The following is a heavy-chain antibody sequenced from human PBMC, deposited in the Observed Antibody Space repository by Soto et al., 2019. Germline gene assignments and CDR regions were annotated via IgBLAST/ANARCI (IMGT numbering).Heavy chain of an antibody. J-gene: IGHJ4*02. D-gene: IGHD3-22*01. CDR2: ISYDGSNK. CDR1: GFSFTDYG. CDR3: AKDTYYHDSSGYYVFDY. Sequence: GGSLRLSCADSGFSFTDYGMHWVRQAPGKGLEWVAVISYDGSNKNYADSVKGRFTISRDNSKNTLYLQMNSLRAEDTAVYYCAKDTYYHDSSGYYVFDYWGQGTLVTVSS. V-gene: IGHV3-30*18.